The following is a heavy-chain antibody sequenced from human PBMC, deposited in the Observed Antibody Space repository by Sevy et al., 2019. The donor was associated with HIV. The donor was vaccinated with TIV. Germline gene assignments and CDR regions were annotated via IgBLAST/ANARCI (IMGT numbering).Heavy chain of an antibody. J-gene: IGHJ4*02. CDR1: GFNFNIYS. Sequence: GGSLRLSCAVSGFNFNIYSMSWVRQAPGKGLEWVSTLSFGWGKINYADSVKGCFIISRDDSKNTLYLQMNSLRAEDTAVYFCAREGCTRPHDYWGQGTLVTVSS. V-gene: IGHV3-23*01. CDR3: AREGCTRPHDY. D-gene: IGHD2-8*01. CDR2: LSFGWGKI.